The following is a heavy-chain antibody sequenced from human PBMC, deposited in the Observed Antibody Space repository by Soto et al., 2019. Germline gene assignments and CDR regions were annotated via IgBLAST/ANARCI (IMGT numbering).Heavy chain of an antibody. CDR3: ARISSASRGWRPDD. D-gene: IGHD2-2*01. CDR2: INVYNGNT. V-gene: IGHV1-18*04. CDR1: GYPFTSHS. Sequence: DSVQVSCTASGYPFTSHSIGWVRQAPGQGLAWMGWINVYNGNTKYAQQLQGRVTLTTDTSTSTAYMDLRSLRSDDTAVYYCARISSASRGWRPDDWGQGSVVTVAS. J-gene: IGHJ4*02.